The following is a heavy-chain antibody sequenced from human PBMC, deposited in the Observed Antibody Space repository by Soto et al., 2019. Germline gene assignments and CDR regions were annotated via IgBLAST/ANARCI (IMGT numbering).Heavy chain of an antibody. CDR2: IYYSGST. V-gene: IGHV4-59*12. J-gene: IGHJ6*02. Sequence: SETLSLTCVVSGGSLSSYYWSWIRQPPGKGLEWIGYIYYSGSTNYNPSLKSRVTVSVDASKNQFSLKLSSVTAADTAVYYCAREGAAPYYYYGMDVWGQGTTVT. D-gene: IGHD6-6*01. CDR1: GGSLSSYY. CDR3: AREGAAPYYYYGMDV.